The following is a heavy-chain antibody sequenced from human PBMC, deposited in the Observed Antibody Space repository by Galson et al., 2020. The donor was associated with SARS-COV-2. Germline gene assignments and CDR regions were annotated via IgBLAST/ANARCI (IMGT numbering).Heavy chain of an antibody. CDR3: AREPAYYYSSGSYPGAHVDY. J-gene: IGHJ4*02. CDR1: GYSISSGYY. Sequence: TLSLTCAVSGYSISSGYYWGWIRQPPGKGLEWIGSIYHSGSPYYNPSLKSRVTISVDTSKNQFSLKLSSVTAADTAVYYCAREPAYYYSSGSYPGAHVDYWGQGTLVTVSS. CDR2: IYHSGSP. V-gene: IGHV4-38-2*02. D-gene: IGHD3-10*01.